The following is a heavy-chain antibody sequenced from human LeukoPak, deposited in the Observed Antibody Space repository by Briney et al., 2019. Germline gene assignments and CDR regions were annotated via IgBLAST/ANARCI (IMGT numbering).Heavy chain of an antibody. CDR1: AFTFSDYS. V-gene: IGHV3-48*02. CDR2: NDTSSSTM. Sequence: GGSLRLSCAASAFTFSDYSMNWVRQAPGKGLEWISYNDTSSSTMYYADSVMGRFTISRDNAKESLYLQMNSLRDEDTAVYYCAREDDSWGPNNLDLWGQGTMVTVSS. J-gene: IGHJ3*01. CDR3: AREDDSWGPNNLDL. D-gene: IGHD7-27*01.